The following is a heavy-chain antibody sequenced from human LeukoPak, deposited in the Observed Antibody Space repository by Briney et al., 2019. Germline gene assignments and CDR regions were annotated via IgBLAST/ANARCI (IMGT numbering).Heavy chain of an antibody. CDR2: IYYSGST. CDR3: ARSGLDSRYYFGMDV. Sequence: SQTLSLTCTVSGGSISSGGYYWSWIRQPPGGGLEWIGYIYYSGSTNYNPSLKRRVTISLDTSKSQFSLKLRSVTAADTAVYYCARSGLDSRYYFGMDVWGQGTTVTVSS. D-gene: IGHD5-12*01. V-gene: IGHV4-61*08. CDR1: GGSISSGGYY. J-gene: IGHJ6*02.